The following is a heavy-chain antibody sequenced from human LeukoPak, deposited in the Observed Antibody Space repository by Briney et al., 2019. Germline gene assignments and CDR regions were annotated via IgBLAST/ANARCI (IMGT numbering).Heavy chain of an antibody. CDR2: ISGSGGST. CDR1: GFTFSSYA. D-gene: IGHD3-22*01. CDR3: AKDRGIVVVTITFDY. Sequence: GGSLRLSCAASGFTFSSYAMSWVRQAPGKGLEWVSAISGSGGSTYYADSVKGRFTISRDNSKNTLYLQRNSLRAEDTAVYYCAKDRGIVVVTITFDYWGQGTLVTVSS. V-gene: IGHV3-23*01. J-gene: IGHJ4*02.